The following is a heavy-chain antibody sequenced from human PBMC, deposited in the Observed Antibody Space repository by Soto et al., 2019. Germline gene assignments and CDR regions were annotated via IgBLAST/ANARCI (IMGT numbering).Heavy chain of an antibody. CDR2: IYYSGST. Sequence: PSETLSLTCTVSGGSISSYYWSWIRQPPGKGLEWIGYIYYSGSTNYNPSLKSRVTISVDTSKNQFSLKLSSVTAADTAVYYCARDRSMTTVTEEVLNDYYGMDVWGQGTTVTVSS. CDR3: ARDRSMTTVTEEVLNDYYGMDV. CDR1: GGSISSYY. V-gene: IGHV4-59*01. D-gene: IGHD4-17*01. J-gene: IGHJ6*02.